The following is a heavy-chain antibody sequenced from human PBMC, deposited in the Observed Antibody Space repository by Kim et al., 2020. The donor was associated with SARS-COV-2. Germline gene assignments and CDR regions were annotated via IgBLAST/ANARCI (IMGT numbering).Heavy chain of an antibody. CDR1: GYAFTTYA. Sequence: ASVKVSCQASGYAFTTYAMNWVRQAPGQGLEWMGWINTNTGIPTNAQGFTRRFVFSLDTSVSTAYLQISSLTAEDTAVYFCARAGTWGGGSAFDFWGQGTVVTVSS. V-gene: IGHV7-4-1*02. CDR2: INTNTGIP. D-gene: IGHD7-27*01. CDR3: ARAGTWGGGSAFDF. J-gene: IGHJ3*01.